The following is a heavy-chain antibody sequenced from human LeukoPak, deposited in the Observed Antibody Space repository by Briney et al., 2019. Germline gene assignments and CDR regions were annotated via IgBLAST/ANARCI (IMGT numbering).Heavy chain of an antibody. CDR2: IHYSGDT. Sequence: KPSETLSLTCSVSGGSISSYYWTWIRQPPGKGLEWIGYIHYSGDTNYNPSLKSRVTISLDTSKNQFSLKLSSVTAADTAVYYCARSPTYWSESNGYPRGYDYWGQGTLVTVSS. J-gene: IGHJ4*02. CDR3: ARSPTYWSESNGYPRGYDY. D-gene: IGHD3-22*01. V-gene: IGHV4-59*01. CDR1: GGSISSYY.